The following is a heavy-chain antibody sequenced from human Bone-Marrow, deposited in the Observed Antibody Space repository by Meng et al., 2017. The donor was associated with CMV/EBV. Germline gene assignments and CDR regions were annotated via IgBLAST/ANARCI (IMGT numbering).Heavy chain of an antibody. CDR2: ISDSSSYI. D-gene: IGHD6-13*01. CDR1: GFTFSTYS. J-gene: IGHJ4*02. V-gene: IGHV3-21*01. CDR3: AREPSSNSSFDY. Sequence: GGSLRLSCAASGFTFSTYSMNWVRQAPGKGLEWVSYISDSSSYIEYADSVRGRFIISRDNVKMSLYLQMSSLRAEDTAFCYCAREPSSNSSFDYWGQGELVTVSS.